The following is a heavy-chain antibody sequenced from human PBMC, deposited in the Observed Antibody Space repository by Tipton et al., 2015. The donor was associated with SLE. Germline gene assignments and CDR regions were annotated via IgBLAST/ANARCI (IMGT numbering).Heavy chain of an antibody. D-gene: IGHD3-22*01. CDR1: GGSISSYY. J-gene: IGHJ3*02. Sequence: TLSLTCTVSGGSISSYYWSWIRQPPGKGLEWIGYIYYSGSTYYNPSLKSRVTISVDTSKNQFSLKLSSVTAADTAVYYCARDRDYYDSSGYPRHAFDIWGQGTMVTVSS. CDR3: ARDRDYYDSSGYPRHAFDI. V-gene: IGHV4-59*12. CDR2: IYYSGST.